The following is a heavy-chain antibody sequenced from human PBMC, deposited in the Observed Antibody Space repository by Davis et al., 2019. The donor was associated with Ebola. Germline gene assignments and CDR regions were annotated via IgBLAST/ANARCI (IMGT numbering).Heavy chain of an antibody. Sequence: SETLSLTCAVSGGSISSYYWSWIRQPPGKGLEWIGEINHSGSTYYNPSLKSRVTISVDTSKNQFSLKLSSVTAADTAVYFCASGAGYAPTYWGQGTLVTVSS. CDR1: GGSISSYY. CDR3: ASGAGYAPTY. CDR2: INHSGST. D-gene: IGHD5-12*01. J-gene: IGHJ4*02. V-gene: IGHV4-34*01.